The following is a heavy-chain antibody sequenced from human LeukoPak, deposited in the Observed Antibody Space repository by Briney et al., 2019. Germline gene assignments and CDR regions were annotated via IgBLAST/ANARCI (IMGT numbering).Heavy chain of an antibody. V-gene: IGHV1-2*02. CDR3: ARALLAALDY. J-gene: IGHJ4*02. Sequence: GASVKLSCKASGYTFTGYYMHWVRQAPGQGLEWMGWINSNSGGTNYAQKFQGRVTMTRDTSISTAYMELSRLRSDETAVYYCARALLAALDYWGQGTLVTVSS. CDR2: INSNSGGT. CDR1: GYTFTGYY. D-gene: IGHD6-25*01.